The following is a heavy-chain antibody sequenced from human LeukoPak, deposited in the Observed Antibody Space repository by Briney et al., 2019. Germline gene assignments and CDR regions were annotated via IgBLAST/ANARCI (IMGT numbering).Heavy chain of an antibody. D-gene: IGHD3-22*01. V-gene: IGHV3-53*01. Sequence: GGSLRLSCAASGFTVRSNYMSWVRQAPGKGLEWVSVIYSSESTYYADSVKGRLTVFRDGSENTVYLQMGSLRVEDTAVYYCAREGYYYDTTGRFDYWGQGTLVTVSS. J-gene: IGHJ4*02. CDR2: IYSSEST. CDR3: AREGYYYDTTGRFDY. CDR1: GFTVRSNY.